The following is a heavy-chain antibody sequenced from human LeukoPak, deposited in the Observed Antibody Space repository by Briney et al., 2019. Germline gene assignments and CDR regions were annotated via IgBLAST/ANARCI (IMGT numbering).Heavy chain of an antibody. Sequence: ASVKVSCKASGYTFTGYYMHWVRQAPGQGLEWMGRINPNSGGTNYAQKFQGRVTMTRDTSISTAYMELGRLRSDDTAVYYCGTAMVRGPVTHWGQGTLVTVSS. D-gene: IGHD3-10*01. CDR2: INPNSGGT. J-gene: IGHJ4*02. CDR3: GTAMVRGPVTH. V-gene: IGHV1-2*06. CDR1: GYTFTGYY.